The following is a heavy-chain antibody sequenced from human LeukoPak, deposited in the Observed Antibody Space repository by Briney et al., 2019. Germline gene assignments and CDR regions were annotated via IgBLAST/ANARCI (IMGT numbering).Heavy chain of an antibody. D-gene: IGHD1-1*01. CDR1: GYPFSAHF. Sequence: GASVKVSCKASGYPFSAHFLNWVRQAPGQGLEWMGNIDTTTGNPRYAQDFTGRFVFSLDTSVSTAYLQITSLKADDTAAYHCVRGTPTPGVDYWGQGTRSPSPQ. CDR2: IDTTTGNP. CDR3: VRGTPTPGVDY. J-gene: IGHJ4*02. V-gene: IGHV7-4-1*02.